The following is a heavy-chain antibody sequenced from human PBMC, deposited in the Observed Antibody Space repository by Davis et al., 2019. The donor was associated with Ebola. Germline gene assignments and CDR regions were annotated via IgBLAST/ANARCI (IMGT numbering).Heavy chain of an antibody. Sequence: GESLKISCAAPGFTFSSYSMNWVRQAPGKGLEWVSSISSSSSYIYYADSVKGRFTISRDNAKNSLYLQMNSLRAEDTAVYYCARDRVTMVRGANQDYYYYYGMDVWGQGTTVTVSS. CDR3: ARDRVTMVRGANQDYYYYYGMDV. D-gene: IGHD3-10*01. CDR1: GFTFSSYS. V-gene: IGHV3-21*01. CDR2: ISSSSSYI. J-gene: IGHJ6*02.